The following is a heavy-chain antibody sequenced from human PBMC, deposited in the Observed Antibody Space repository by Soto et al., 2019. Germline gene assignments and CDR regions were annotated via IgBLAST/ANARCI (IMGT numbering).Heavy chain of an antibody. CDR1: GGSISNND. D-gene: IGHD6-19*01. CDR3: ASTAHSSGWYSGGFDY. J-gene: IGHJ4*02. Sequence: SVTMPLRRIVVGGSISNNDWSWILQPTRKGLEWIGYIYYSGSTNYNPSLKSRVTISVDTSKNQFSLKLSSVTAADTAVYYCASTAHSSGWYSGGFDYWGQGTLVTVSS. V-gene: IGHV4-59*01. CDR2: IYYSGST.